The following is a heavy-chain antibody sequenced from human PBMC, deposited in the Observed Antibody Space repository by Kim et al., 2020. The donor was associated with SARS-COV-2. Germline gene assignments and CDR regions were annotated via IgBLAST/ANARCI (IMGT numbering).Heavy chain of an antibody. Sequence: NPSLQSRVTISVDTSKTQFSLKLSSVTAADTAVYYCAREAVTTGGGYFDYWGQGTLVTVSS. CDR3: AREAVTTGGGYFDY. J-gene: IGHJ4*02. D-gene: IGHD4-17*01. V-gene: IGHV4-59*01.